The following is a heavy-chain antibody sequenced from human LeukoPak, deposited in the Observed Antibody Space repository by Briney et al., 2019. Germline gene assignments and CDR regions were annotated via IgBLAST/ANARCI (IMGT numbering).Heavy chain of an antibody. D-gene: IGHD3-22*01. CDR2: ISYDGSNK. J-gene: IGHJ4*02. CDR1: GFTFSSYA. CDR3: ARERYDSSGYYSYFGDY. V-gene: IGHV3-30*04. Sequence: GRSLRLSCAASGFTFSSYAMHWVRQAPGKGLEWVAVISYDGSNKYYADSVKGRFTISRDNSKNTLYLQMNSLRAGDTAVYYCARERYDSSGYYSYFGDYWGQGTLVTVSS.